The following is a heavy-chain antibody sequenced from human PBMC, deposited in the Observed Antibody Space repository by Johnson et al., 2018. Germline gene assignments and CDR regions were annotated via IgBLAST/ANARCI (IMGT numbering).Heavy chain of an antibody. CDR1: GFTFTSYY. V-gene: IGHV1-46*01. CDR3: ARGRITLDY. Sequence: QLVQSGAEVKKPGASVKISCKASGFTFTSYYMHWVRQAPGQGLEWMGIINPSGESTVYAQKFQGRVTITRDTSTSTVYMQLSSLRSEDTAVYYCARGRITLDYWGQGTLATVSS. CDR2: INPSGEST. J-gene: IGHJ4*02.